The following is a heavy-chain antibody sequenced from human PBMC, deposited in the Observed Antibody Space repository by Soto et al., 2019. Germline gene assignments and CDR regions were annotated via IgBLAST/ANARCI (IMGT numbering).Heavy chain of an antibody. J-gene: IGHJ4*02. D-gene: IGHD2-15*01. V-gene: IGHV3-23*01. CDR3: AKASYCRGGSCYFGN. Sequence: PGGSLRLSCAASGFTFSSYAMSWVRQAPGKGLEWVSAISGSGGSTYYADSVKGRFTISRDNSKNTLYLQMNSLRAEDTAVYYCAKASYCRGGSCYFGNWGQGTLVTVSS. CDR2: ISGSGGST. CDR1: GFTFSSYA.